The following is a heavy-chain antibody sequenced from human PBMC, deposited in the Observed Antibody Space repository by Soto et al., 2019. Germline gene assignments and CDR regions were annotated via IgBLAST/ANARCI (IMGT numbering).Heavy chain of an antibody. D-gene: IGHD3-22*01. Sequence: PGGSLRLSCAASGFTFSSYAMSWVRQAPGKGLEWVSAISGSGGSTYYADSVKGRFTISRDNSKNTLYLQMNSLRAEDTAVYYCAKDWVTMIVVVIQEFRYWGQGTLVTVSS. CDR1: GFTFSSYA. CDR3: AKDWVTMIVVVIQEFRY. V-gene: IGHV3-23*01. CDR2: ISGSGGST. J-gene: IGHJ4*02.